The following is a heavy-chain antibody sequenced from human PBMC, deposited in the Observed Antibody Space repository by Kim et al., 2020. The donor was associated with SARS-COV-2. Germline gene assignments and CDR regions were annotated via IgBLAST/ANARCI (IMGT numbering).Heavy chain of an antibody. Sequence: GGSLRLSCAASGFTFSSYAMHWVRQAPGKGLEWVAVISYDGSNKYYADSVKGRFTISRDNSKNTLYLQMNSLRAEDTAVYYCARDPSLSPPPPSEKLRFLEWLPKGDYYGMDVWGQGTTVTVSS. D-gene: IGHD3-3*01. V-gene: IGHV3-30-3*01. J-gene: IGHJ6*02. CDR1: GFTFSSYA. CDR2: ISYDGSNK. CDR3: ARDPSLSPPPPSEKLRFLEWLPKGDYYGMDV.